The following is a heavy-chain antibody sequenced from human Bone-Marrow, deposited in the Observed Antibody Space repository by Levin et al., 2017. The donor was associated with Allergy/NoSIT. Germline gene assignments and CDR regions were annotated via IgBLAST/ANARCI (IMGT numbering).Heavy chain of an antibody. V-gene: IGHV4-61*01. J-gene: IGHJ5*02. CDR3: ARDYGQYGGFDP. CDR2: IYHSGST. D-gene: IGHD4-17*01. CDR1: GVSVSSTYY. Sequence: SETLSLTCTVSGVSVSSTYYWSWIRQSPGKGLEWIGNIYHSGSTKYNPSLKSRVTISIDTSKNQFSLKMTSMTAADTAVFYCARDYGQYGGFDPWGQGTLVLVSS.